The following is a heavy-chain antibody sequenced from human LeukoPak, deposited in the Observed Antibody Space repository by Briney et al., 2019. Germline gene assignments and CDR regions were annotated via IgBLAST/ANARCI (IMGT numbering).Heavy chain of an antibody. J-gene: IGHJ4*02. CDR1: GFTFSIYW. D-gene: IGHD1-26*01. CDR2: ISQGGSEK. Sequence: PGGSLRLSCPASGFTFSIYWMSWVRQTPGKGLEWVANISQGGSEKYYVDSVKGRFTISRDNANNSLFLQMTSLRAEDTAVYYCARSGSVGSVDYWGQGTLVTVSS. V-gene: IGHV3-7*01. CDR3: ARSGSVGSVDY.